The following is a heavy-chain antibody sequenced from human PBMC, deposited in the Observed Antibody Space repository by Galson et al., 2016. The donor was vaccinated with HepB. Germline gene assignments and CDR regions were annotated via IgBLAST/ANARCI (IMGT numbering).Heavy chain of an antibody. CDR1: GFTLSACA. CDR3: ARDLSNGNNLYYYVDV. D-gene: IGHD1/OR15-1a*01. Sequence: SLRLSCAASGFTLSACAMNWVRQAPGKGLEWVSYISGSSTNIRYADSVKGRFTVSRDNARSSLFLQMNSLRDEDTAVYYCARDLSNGNNLYYYVDVWGKGTTVTVSS. J-gene: IGHJ6*03. CDR2: ISGSSTNI. V-gene: IGHV3-48*02.